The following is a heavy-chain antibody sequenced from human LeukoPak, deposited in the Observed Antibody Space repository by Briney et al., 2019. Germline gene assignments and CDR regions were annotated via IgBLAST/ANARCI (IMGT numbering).Heavy chain of an antibody. CDR2: INDSGSP. V-gene: IGHV4-34*01. CDR1: GGSFDDYH. J-gene: IGHJ4*02. CDR3: ARGPHPHWPLGQF. D-gene: IGHD3-16*01. Sequence: SETLSLTCAVNGGSFDDYHWTWIRQSPGKGLEWIGEINDSGSPLYSPSLRSRLTISVDTSKNQFSMTLTSVTVADTAVYYCARGPHPHWPLGQFWGQGSRVTVSS.